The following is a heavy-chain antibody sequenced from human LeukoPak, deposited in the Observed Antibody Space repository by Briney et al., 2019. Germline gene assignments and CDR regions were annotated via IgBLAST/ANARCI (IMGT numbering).Heavy chain of an antibody. CDR3: AFWSGQACFDY. Sequence: LSLTCAVYGGSFSGYYWSWIRQPPGMGLEWVSYISSSSSTIYYADSVKGRFTVSRDNAKNSLYLQMNSLRAEDTAVYYCAFWSGQACFDYWGQGTLVTVSS. J-gene: IGHJ4*02. CDR2: ISSSSSTI. CDR1: GGSFSGYY. V-gene: IGHV3-11*04. D-gene: IGHD3-3*01.